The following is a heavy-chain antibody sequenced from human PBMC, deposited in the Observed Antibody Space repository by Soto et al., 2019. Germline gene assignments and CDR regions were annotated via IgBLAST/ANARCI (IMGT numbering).Heavy chain of an antibody. CDR1: GFTVSSNY. D-gene: IGHD3-22*01. J-gene: IGHJ4*02. CDR2: IYSGGST. V-gene: IGHV3-53*01. Sequence: EVQLVESGGGLIQPGGSLRLSCAASGFTVSSNYMSWVRQAPGKGLEWVSVIYSGGSTYYADSVKGRFTISRDNSKNTLYIQMNSLRAEDTAVYYCAADSSGYYSFDYWGQGTLVTVSS. CDR3: AADSSGYYSFDY.